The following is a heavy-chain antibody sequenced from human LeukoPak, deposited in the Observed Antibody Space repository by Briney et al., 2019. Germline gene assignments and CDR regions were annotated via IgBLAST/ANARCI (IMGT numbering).Heavy chain of an antibody. Sequence: SVKVSCKASGGTFSSYAISWVRQAPGQGLEWLGGIIPIFGTANYAQKFQGRVTITTDESTSTAYMELSSLRSEDTAVYYCARVGYDSYYYYYMDVWGKGTTVTVSS. D-gene: IGHD3-3*01. CDR1: GGTFSSYA. CDR2: IIPIFGTA. V-gene: IGHV1-69*05. CDR3: ARVGYDSYYYYYMDV. J-gene: IGHJ6*03.